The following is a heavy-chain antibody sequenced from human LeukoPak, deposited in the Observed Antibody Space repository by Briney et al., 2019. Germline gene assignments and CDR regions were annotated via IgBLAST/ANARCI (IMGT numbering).Heavy chain of an antibody. CDR3: AMDFDRPDY. J-gene: IGHJ4*02. Sequence: GGSLRLFCAASGFTLSSYEMNWVRQAPGKGLEWVSYISSSGSTIYYADSVKGRFTISRDNAKNSLYLQMNSLRAEDTAVYYCAMDFDRPDYCCEETMVTVSS. V-gene: IGHV3-48*03. CDR2: ISSSGSTI. CDR1: GFTLSSYE. D-gene: IGHD3/OR15-3a*01.